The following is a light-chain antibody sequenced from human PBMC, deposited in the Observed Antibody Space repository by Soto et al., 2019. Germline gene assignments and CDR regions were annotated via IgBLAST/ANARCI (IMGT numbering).Light chain of an antibody. J-gene: IGKJ1*01. CDR3: QQYNNWPRT. CDR2: GTS. V-gene: IGKV3-15*01. Sequence: EIVMPQSTATLSLSPGERATLSCRASQSVNSNLAWYQQKAGQAPRLLIYGTSTRATGIPARFSGSGSGTDFTLTISSLQFEDFAVYYCQQYNNWPRTFGQGTKVDIK. CDR1: QSVNSN.